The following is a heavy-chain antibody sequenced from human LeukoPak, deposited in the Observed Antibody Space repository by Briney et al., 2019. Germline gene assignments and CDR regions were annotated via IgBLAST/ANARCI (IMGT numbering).Heavy chain of an antibody. J-gene: IGHJ3*02. V-gene: IGHV4-61*05. CDR1: GGSISSNTYY. Sequence: SETLSLTCTVSGGSISSNTYYWGWIRQPPGKGLEWIGYIYYSGSTNYNPSLKSRVTISVDTSKNQFSLKLSSVTAADTAVYYCARHRGYSSSAFDIWGQGTMVTVSS. D-gene: IGHD6-6*01. CDR3: ARHRGYSSSAFDI. CDR2: IYYSGST.